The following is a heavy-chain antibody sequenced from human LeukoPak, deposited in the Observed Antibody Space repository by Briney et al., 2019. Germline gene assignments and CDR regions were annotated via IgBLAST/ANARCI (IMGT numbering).Heavy chain of an antibody. CDR3: AYIRYLRGY. J-gene: IGHJ4*02. Sequence: PGGSLRLSCAASGFTFSSYGMHWVRQAPGKGLEWVAVISYDGSNKYYADSVKGRFTISRDNSKNTLYLQMNSLRAEGTAVYYCAYIRYLRGYWGQGTLVTVSS. CDR2: ISYDGSNK. CDR1: GFTFSSYG. V-gene: IGHV3-30*03. D-gene: IGHD2-2*02.